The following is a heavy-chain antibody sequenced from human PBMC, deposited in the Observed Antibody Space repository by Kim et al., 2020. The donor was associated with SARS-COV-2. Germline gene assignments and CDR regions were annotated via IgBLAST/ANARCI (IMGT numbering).Heavy chain of an antibody. CDR1: GFTFSSYA. D-gene: IGHD6-13*01. V-gene: IGHV3-64D*06. Sequence: GGSLRLSCSASGFTFSSYAMHWVRQAPGKGLEYVSAISSNGGSTYYADSVKGRFTISRDNSKTTLYLQMSSLRAEDTAVYYCVKGSSWSRAKGGVFDPWGQGTLVTVSS. CDR2: ISSNGGST. J-gene: IGHJ5*02. CDR3: VKGSSWSRAKGGVFDP.